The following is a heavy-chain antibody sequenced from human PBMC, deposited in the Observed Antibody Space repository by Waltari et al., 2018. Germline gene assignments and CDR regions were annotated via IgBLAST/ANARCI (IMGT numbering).Heavy chain of an antibody. CDR3: VRGWGKTLDSFDI. D-gene: IGHD7-27*01. CDR2: INAGKGKI. J-gene: IGHJ3*02. Sequence: QVQLVQSGAEVKKPGASVKVSCKASGYTFTTYAMHWVRQAPGQSLEGMGWINAGKGKIRYPQGFQDRVSITRDTSANTAYMELSSLRSGDTAVYYCVRGWGKTLDSFDIWGRGTMVTVSS. V-gene: IGHV1-3*01. CDR1: GYTFTTYA.